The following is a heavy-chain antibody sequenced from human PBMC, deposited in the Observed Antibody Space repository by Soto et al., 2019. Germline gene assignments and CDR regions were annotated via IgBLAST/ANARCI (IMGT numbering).Heavy chain of an antibody. CDR3: AKDGAPRYCSRSSCHPAGDY. Sequence: QVQLVESGGGVVQPGRSLRLSCAGSGFTFSNYGLHWVSQAPGKGLEWVAVISYDGSHKYYADSVKGRFTISRDNSNNMLYLQMDSLRAEYTAVYYCAKDGAPRYCSRSSCHPAGDYWGQGTLVTVSS. CDR1: GFTFSNYG. D-gene: IGHD2-15*01. V-gene: IGHV3-30*18. CDR2: ISYDGSHK. J-gene: IGHJ4*02.